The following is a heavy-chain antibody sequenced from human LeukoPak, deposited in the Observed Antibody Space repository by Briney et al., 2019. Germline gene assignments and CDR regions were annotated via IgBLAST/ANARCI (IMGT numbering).Heavy chain of an antibody. Sequence: GESLKISCKGSGYSFSSYWIGWVRQMPGKGLEWMGIIYPGDSDTRYSPPFQGQVTISADKSISTAYLQWTSLKASDTAMYYCARLPYSSGWYFDYWGQGTLVTVSS. CDR1: GYSFSSYW. V-gene: IGHV5-51*01. D-gene: IGHD6-19*01. CDR3: ARLPYSSGWYFDY. CDR2: IYPGDSDT. J-gene: IGHJ4*02.